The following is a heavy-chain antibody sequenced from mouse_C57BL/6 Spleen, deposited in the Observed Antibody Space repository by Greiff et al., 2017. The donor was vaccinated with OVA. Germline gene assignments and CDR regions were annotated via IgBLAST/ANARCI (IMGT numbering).Heavy chain of an antibody. Sequence: EVKVEESGPGLVKPSQSLSLTCSVTGYSITSGYYWNWIRQFPGNKLEWMGYISYDGSNNYNPSLKNRISITRDTSKHQFFLKLNSVTTKDTATYYCEREGQLRLFAYWGQGTLVTVSA. J-gene: IGHJ3*01. CDR1: GYSITSGYY. CDR3: EREGQLRLFAY. CDR2: ISYDGSN. V-gene: IGHV3-6*01. D-gene: IGHD3-2*02.